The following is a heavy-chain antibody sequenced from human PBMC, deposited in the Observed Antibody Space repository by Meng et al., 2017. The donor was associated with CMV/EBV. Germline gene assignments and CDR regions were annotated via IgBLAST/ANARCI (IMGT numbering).Heavy chain of an antibody. CDR3: AHVGPNSSSWSTSFDY. Sequence: SGPTLVKPTQTLTLTCTFSGFSLSTSGVGVGWIRQPPGKALEWLALIYWNDDKRYSPSLKSRLTITKDTSKNQVVLTMTNMDPVDTATYYCAHVGPNSSSWSTSFDYWGQGTLVPSPQ. J-gene: IGHJ4*02. D-gene: IGHD6-13*01. V-gene: IGHV2-5*01. CDR2: IYWNDDK. CDR1: GFSLSTSGVG.